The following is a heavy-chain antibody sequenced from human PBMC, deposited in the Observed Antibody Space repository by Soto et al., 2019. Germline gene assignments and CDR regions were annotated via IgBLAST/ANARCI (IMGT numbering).Heavy chain of an antibody. CDR2: FSGSGGST. D-gene: IGHD1-26*01. CDR1: GFILSTYA. Sequence: EVQLLESGGGLVQPGGSLRLSCAASGFILSTYAMTWVRQAPGKGLEWVSAFSGSGGSTYYADSVKGRFTISRDNSKSTLYLQMNSLRAEDTAVYYCAKGLYSGSSLFDYWGQGTLVTVSS. CDR3: AKGLYSGSSLFDY. V-gene: IGHV3-23*01. J-gene: IGHJ4*02.